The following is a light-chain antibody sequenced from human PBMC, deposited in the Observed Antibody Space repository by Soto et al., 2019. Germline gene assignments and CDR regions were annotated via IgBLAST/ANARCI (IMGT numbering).Light chain of an antibody. CDR1: QSISIY. CDR2: AAS. J-gene: IGKJ4*02. Sequence: DIQMTQSPSSLSASVGVRVTITCRASQSISIYLNWYQQKPGKAPKLLIYAASTLQSGVPSRFSGSGSGTDVSLTISSLQPEDFATYFCHQSYITPLTFGGGTKVEIK. CDR3: HQSYITPLT. V-gene: IGKV1-39*01.